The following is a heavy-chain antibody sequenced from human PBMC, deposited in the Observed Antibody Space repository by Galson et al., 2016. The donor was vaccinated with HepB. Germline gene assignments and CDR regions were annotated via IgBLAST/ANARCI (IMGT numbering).Heavy chain of an antibody. V-gene: IGHV3-30*18. D-gene: IGHD2-2*01. J-gene: IGHJ4*02. Sequence: SLRLSCAASGFTFSSYGMHWVRQAPGKGLEWVAFISYDGSNKKYADSVKGLFTISRDNSKKTLYLQMNSLRAEDTAVYYCAKDGRIYCSSASCHDHFHYWGQGTLVTVSS. CDR2: ISYDGSNK. CDR1: GFTFSSYG. CDR3: AKDGRIYCSSASCHDHFHY.